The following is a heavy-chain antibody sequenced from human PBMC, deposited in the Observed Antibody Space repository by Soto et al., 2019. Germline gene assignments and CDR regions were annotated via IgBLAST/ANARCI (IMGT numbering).Heavy chain of an antibody. CDR1: GVSLTTNNW. J-gene: IGHJ5*01. D-gene: IGHD2-15*01. CDR3: ARGGYCSGGSCSGWFDS. V-gene: IGHV4-4*02. Sequence: QVQLQESGPGLVKPSETLSLTCAVSGVSLTTNNWWTWVRQAPGKGLEWVGVHYQTGNTNYNPSLNRRVIASLDKSNNQFFLKLTSVTAADTAIYYCARGGYCSGGSCSGWFDSWGPGTLVTVSS. CDR2: HYQTGNT.